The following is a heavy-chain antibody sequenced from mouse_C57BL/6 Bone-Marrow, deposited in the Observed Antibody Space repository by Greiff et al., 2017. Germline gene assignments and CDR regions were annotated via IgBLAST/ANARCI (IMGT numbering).Heavy chain of an antibody. CDR3: ANDYYGSFYWYFDV. CDR2: ISYDGSN. CDR1: GYSITSGYY. V-gene: IGHV3-6*01. Sequence: ESGPGLVKPSQSLSLTCSVTGYSITSGYYWNWIRQFPGNKLEWMGYISYDGSNNYNPTLKNRISITRDQSKNQFFLKLNSVTTEDTATYYCANDYYGSFYWYFDVWGTGTTVTVSS. D-gene: IGHD1-1*01. J-gene: IGHJ1*03.